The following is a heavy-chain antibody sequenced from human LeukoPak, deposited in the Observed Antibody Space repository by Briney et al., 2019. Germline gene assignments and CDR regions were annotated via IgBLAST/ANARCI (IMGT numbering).Heavy chain of an antibody. CDR2: IWYDGSNK. Sequence: GGSLRLSCAASGFTFSSYGMHWVRQAPGKGLEWVAVIWYDGSNKYYADSVKGRFTISRDNSKNTLYLQMNSLRAEDTAVYYCARDLAYYDILTGYAGLGYWGQGTLVTVSS. CDR1: GFTFSSYG. J-gene: IGHJ4*02. CDR3: ARDLAYYDILTGYAGLGY. D-gene: IGHD3-9*01. V-gene: IGHV3-33*01.